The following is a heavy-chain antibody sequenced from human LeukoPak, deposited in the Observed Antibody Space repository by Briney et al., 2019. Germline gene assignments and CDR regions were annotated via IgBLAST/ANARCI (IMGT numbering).Heavy chain of an antibody. CDR3: ARDVSGSYYWYFDL. CDR2: IYSGGST. V-gene: IGHV3-53*01. CDR1: GFTVSSNY. D-gene: IGHD1-26*01. J-gene: IGHJ2*01. Sequence: GGSLRLSCAASGFTVSSNYMSWVRQAPGKGLEWVSVIYSGGSTYYADSVKGRFTISRDNSKNTLYLQMNSLRAEDTAVYYCARDVSGSYYWYFDLWGRGTLVTVSS.